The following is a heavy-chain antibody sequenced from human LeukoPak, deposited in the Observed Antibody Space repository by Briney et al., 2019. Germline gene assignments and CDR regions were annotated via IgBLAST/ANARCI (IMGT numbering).Heavy chain of an antibody. J-gene: IGHJ5*02. CDR3: ARDSPGWFDP. Sequence: GGSLRLSCAASGFTFSSYEMNWVRQAPGKGLEWVSYISSSGSTIYYADSVKGRFTISRDNAKNSLYLQMNSLRAEDTAVYYCARDSPGWFDPWGQGTLVTVSS. V-gene: IGHV3-48*03. CDR1: GFTFSSYE. CDR2: ISSSGSTI.